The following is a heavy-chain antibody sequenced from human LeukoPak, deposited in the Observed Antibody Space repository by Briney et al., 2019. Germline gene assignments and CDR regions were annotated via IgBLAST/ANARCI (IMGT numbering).Heavy chain of an antibody. J-gene: IGHJ4*02. V-gene: IGHV1-46*01. CDR3: ARDLSGWGNSIY. CDR1: GYTFINYY. CDR2: INPNTDST. D-gene: IGHD2/OR15-2a*01. Sequence: GASVKVSCKASGYTFINYYLHWVRQAPGQGLVWMGQINPNTDSTNCARMFQGRVTMTADTSTSTVYMESNSLTSDDTAVYYCARDLSGWGNSIYWGQGTPVTVS.